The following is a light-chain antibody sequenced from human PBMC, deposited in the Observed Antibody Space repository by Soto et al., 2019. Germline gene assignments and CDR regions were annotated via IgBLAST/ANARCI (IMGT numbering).Light chain of an antibody. CDR1: SSSIESNY. J-gene: IGLJ2*01. CDR3: TVWDDSLRGRL. V-gene: IGLV1-47*01. CDR2: RNN. Sequence: QSVLTQPPSASGTPGQRVTISCSGTSSSIESNYVYWYQQLPGTAPRLLIYRNNQRPSGVPDRFSGSKSDTSASLAISALRYEDEADYYCTVWDDSLRGRLFGGGTQLTVL.